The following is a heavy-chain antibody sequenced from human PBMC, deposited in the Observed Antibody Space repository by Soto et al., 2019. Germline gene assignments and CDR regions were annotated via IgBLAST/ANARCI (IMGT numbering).Heavy chain of an antibody. Sequence: SETLSLTCAVYGGSFSGYYWSWIRQPPGKGLEWIGEINHSGSTNYNPSLKSRVTISVDTSKNQFSLKLSSVTAADTAVYYCGRAYSGNWFDPWGQGTLVPVSS. V-gene: IGHV4-34*01. CDR2: INHSGST. CDR1: GGSFSGYY. CDR3: GRAYSGNWFDP. D-gene: IGHD6-13*01. J-gene: IGHJ5*02.